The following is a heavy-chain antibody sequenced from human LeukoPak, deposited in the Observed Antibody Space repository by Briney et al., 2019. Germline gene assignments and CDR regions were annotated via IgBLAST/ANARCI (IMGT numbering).Heavy chain of an antibody. Sequence: SETLSLTCAAYGGSFSGYYWSWIRQPPGKGLEWIGEINHSGSTNYNSSLTSRITISVNTSKKQFSLKLNSVTAADTAVYYCARGGNTVVAWGPDYYYGMDVWGQGTTVTVSS. CDR1: GGSFSGYY. J-gene: IGHJ6*02. CDR3: ARGGNTVVAWGPDYYYGMDV. V-gene: IGHV4-34*01. CDR2: INHSGST. D-gene: IGHD4-23*01.